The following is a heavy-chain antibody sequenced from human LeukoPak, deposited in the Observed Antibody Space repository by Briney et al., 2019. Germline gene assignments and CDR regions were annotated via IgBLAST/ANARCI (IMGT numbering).Heavy chain of an antibody. Sequence: SQTLSLTCPISGDSVSSNSAAWNWIRQSPSRGLEWLGRTYYRSKWYNDYAVSVKSRITINPDTSKNQFSLQLNSVTPEDTAVYYCARDLEYYDSSGYNWFDPWGQGTLVTVSS. CDR2: TYYRSKWYN. D-gene: IGHD3-22*01. CDR3: ARDLEYYDSSGYNWFDP. J-gene: IGHJ5*02. V-gene: IGHV6-1*01. CDR1: GDSVSSNSAA.